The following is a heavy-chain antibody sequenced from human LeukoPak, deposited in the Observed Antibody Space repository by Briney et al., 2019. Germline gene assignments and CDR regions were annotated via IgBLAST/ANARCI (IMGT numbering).Heavy chain of an antibody. Sequence: PGGSLRLSCTTSGFTFGDYAMSWVRQAPGKGLEWVGFIRSKAYGGTTEYAASVKGRFTISRDDSKSIAYLQMNSLKTEDTAVYYCTSYCSSTSCYPRWGQGTLVTVSS. CDR3: TSYCSSTSCYPR. J-gene: IGHJ4*02. D-gene: IGHD2-2*01. CDR1: GFTFGDYA. CDR2: IRSKAYGGTT. V-gene: IGHV3-49*04.